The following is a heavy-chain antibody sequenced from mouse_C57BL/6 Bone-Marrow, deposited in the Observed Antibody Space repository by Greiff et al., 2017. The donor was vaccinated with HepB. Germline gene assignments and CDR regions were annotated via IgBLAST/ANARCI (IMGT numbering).Heavy chain of an antibody. CDR1: GYTFTSYG. Sequence: VQRVESGAELARPGASVKLSCKASGYTFTSYGISWVKQRTGQGLEWIGEIYPRSGNTYYNEKFKGKATLTADKSSSTAYMELRSLTSEDSAVYFCARTTPCFDYWGQGTTLTVSS. V-gene: IGHV1-81*01. J-gene: IGHJ2*01. CDR3: ARTTPCFDY. D-gene: IGHD2-13*01. CDR2: IYPRSGNT.